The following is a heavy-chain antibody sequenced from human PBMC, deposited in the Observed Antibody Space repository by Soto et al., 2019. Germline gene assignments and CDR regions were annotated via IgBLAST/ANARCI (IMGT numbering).Heavy chain of an antibody. CDR1: GYTFTSYD. J-gene: IGHJ4*02. D-gene: IGHD5-12*01. CDR2: MNPILGIA. Sequence: SVKVSCKASGYTFTSYDINWVRQATGQGLEWMGWMNPILGIANYAQKFQGRVTITADKSTSTAYMELSSLRSEDTAVYYCARGMEATEMIYYFDYWGQGTLVPVSS. V-gene: IGHV1-69*10. CDR3: ARGMEATEMIYYFDY.